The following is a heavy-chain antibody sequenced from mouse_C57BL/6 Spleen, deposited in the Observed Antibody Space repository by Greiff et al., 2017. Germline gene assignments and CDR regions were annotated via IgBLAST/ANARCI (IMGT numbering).Heavy chain of an antibody. CDR1: GYAFSSYW. CDR3: ARGGLPRYFDV. D-gene: IGHD2-2*01. CDR2: IYPGDGDT. Sequence: VKLMESGAELVKPGASVKISCKASGYAFSSYWMNWVKQRPGKGLEWIGQIYPGDGDTNYNGKFKGKATLTADKSSSTAYMQLSSLTSEDSAVYFCARGGLPRYFDVWGTGTTVTVSS. V-gene: IGHV1-80*01. J-gene: IGHJ1*03.